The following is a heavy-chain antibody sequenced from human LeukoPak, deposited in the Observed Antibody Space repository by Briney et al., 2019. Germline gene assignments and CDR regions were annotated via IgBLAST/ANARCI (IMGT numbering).Heavy chain of an antibody. CDR3: AKDRRGYSFGPRAGGLDV. J-gene: IGHJ6*02. V-gene: IGHV3-33*03. CDR2: ISCDGSNE. CDR1: GFTFKMYG. Sequence: PGGSLRLSCETSGFTFKMYGMHWVRQAPGKGLEWLGVISCDGSNEFYVDSVKGRFSISRDNSGNTLLLHMNSLRGEDTAVYYCAKDRRGYSFGPRAGGLDVGDRGTTVIVSS. D-gene: IGHD5-12*01.